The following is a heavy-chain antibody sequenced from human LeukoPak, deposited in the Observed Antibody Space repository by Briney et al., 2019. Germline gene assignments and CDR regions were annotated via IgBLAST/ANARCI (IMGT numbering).Heavy chain of an antibody. CDR1: GFTFDDYA. CDR2: ISWNSGSI. J-gene: IGHJ4*02. CDR3: AKGSIFDY. V-gene: IGHV3-9*01. Sequence: GGSLRLSCAASGFTFDDYAMHWVRHAPGKGLEWVSGISWNSGSIGYADSVKGRFTISRDNAKNSLYLQMNSLRAEDTALYYCAKGSIFDYWGQGTLVTVSS.